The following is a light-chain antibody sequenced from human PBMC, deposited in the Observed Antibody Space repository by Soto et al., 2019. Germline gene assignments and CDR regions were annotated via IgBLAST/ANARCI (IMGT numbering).Light chain of an antibody. CDR1: QSVNSN. J-gene: IGKJ1*01. V-gene: IGKV3-15*01. CDR3: QQSNNWPKT. CDR2: DAS. Sequence: EIVMTQSPATLSVSPGETVTLSCRASQSVNSNLAWYQQKPGQAPRLLISDASTRAAGLPARFSGSGSGTEFSLTISCLQSEDFAVYFWQQSNNWPKTFGQGTKVEIK.